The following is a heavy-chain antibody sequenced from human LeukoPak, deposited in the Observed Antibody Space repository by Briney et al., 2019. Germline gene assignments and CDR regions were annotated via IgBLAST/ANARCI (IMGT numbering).Heavy chain of an antibody. CDR1: GFNFDDYG. CDR2: ISSSSSYI. D-gene: IGHD2-2*01. J-gene: IGHJ3*02. Sequence: PGGSLRLSCAGSGFNFDDYGVSWVRQAPGKGLEWVSSISSSSSYIYYADSVKGRFTISRDNAKNSLYLQMNCLRAEDTAVYYCARVHCSSTSCYEAFDIWGQGTMVTVSS. CDR3: ARVHCSSTSCYEAFDI. V-gene: IGHV3-21*01.